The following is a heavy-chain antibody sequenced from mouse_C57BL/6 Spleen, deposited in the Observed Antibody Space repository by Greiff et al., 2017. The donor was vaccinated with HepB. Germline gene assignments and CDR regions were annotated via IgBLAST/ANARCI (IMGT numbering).Heavy chain of an antibody. V-gene: IGHV5-17*01. D-gene: IGHD4-1*01. CDR3: ARLTGKDAMDY. CDR2: ISSGSSTI. Sequence: EVQVVESGGGLVKPGGSLKLSCAASGFTFSDYGMHWVRQAPEKGLEWVAYISSGSSTIYYADTVKGRFTISRDNAKNTLFLQMTSLRSEDTAMYYCARLTGKDAMDYWGQGTSVTVSS. CDR1: GFTFSDYG. J-gene: IGHJ4*01.